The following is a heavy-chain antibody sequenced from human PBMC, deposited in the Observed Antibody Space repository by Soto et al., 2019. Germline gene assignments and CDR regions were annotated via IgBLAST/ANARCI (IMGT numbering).Heavy chain of an antibody. V-gene: IGHV3-21*01. Sequence: EVQLVESGGGLVKPGGSLRVSCAASGFTFSTSGMNWVRQAPGKGLEWVSAISASSDYIYYADSVKGRFTISRDNAKNSLYLQMNSLRAEDPAIYYCARYFESWGQGTLVTVSS. CDR2: ISASSDYI. CDR1: GFTFSTSG. CDR3: ARYFES. J-gene: IGHJ4*02.